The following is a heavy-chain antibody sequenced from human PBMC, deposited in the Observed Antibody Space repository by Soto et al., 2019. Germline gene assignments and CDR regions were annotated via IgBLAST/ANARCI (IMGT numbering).Heavy chain of an antibody. CDR3: AREIRRDYYYYYPLDV. CDR2: TKNKPNNYTT. J-gene: IGHJ6*02. V-gene: IGHV3-72*01. CDR1: GFTFADHY. Sequence: LRLSCLASGFTFADHYMDWVRQAPGTGLEWIARTKNKPNNYTTTYAASVKGRFTISRDDSESSLYLQMNNLKTEDTAVYYCAREIRRDYYYYYPLDVWGQGTTVTVSS.